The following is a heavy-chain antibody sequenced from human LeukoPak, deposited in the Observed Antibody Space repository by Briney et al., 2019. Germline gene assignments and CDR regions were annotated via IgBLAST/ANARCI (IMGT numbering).Heavy chain of an antibody. J-gene: IGHJ4*02. CDR3: AKGGYTSHYDY. D-gene: IGHD5-12*01. CDR2: IRATAGTT. CDR1: GFTFSSYA. Sequence: GGSLRLSCAASGFTFSSYAMTWVRQAPGKGRQWVSTIRATAGTTYYADSVQGRFTISRDNSKNTVFLQMNSRRAEDTAVYYCAKGGYTSHYDYWGQGTLVTVSS. V-gene: IGHV3-23*01.